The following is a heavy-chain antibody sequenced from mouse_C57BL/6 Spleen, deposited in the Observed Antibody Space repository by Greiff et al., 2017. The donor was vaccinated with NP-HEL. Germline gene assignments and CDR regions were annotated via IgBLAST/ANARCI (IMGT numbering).Heavy chain of an antibody. J-gene: IGHJ1*03. CDR1: GYSITSGYD. CDR2: ISYSGST. D-gene: IGHD2-4*01. CDR3: ARVDDYDEGYFDV. Sequence: DVKLQESGPGMVKPSQSLSLTCTVTGYSITSGYDWHWIRHFPGNKLEWMGYISYSGSTNYNPSLKSRISITHDTSKNHFFLKLNSVTTEDTATYYCARVDDYDEGYFDVWGTGTTVTVSS. V-gene: IGHV3-1*01.